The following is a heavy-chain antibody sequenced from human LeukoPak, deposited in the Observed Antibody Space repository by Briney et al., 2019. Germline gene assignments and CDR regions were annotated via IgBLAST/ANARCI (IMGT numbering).Heavy chain of an antibody. CDR1: GFTFSSYA. V-gene: IGHV3-30*04. D-gene: IGHD6-19*01. J-gene: IGHJ4*02. CDR2: ISYDGSNK. CDR3: ARDPAEDSRGLSGY. Sequence: PGRSLRLSCAASGFTFSSYAMHWVRQAPGKGLEWVAVISYDGSNKYYADSVKCRFTISRDNSKNTLYLQMDRLRAEDTAVYYCARDPAEDSRGLSGYWGQGTLVTLSS.